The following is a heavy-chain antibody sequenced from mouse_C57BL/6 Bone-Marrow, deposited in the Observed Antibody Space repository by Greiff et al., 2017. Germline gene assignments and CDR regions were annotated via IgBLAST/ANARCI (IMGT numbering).Heavy chain of an antibody. J-gene: IGHJ2*01. CDR1: GFTFSSYA. CDR2: ISDGGSYT. Sequence: EVKVVESGAGLVKPGASLKLSCEASGFTFSSYAMSWVRQTPGKRLEWVANISDGGSYTYYPDNIKGRFTISRDNAKNNLYLKMSHLKSEDTAMYYCAIDRGYDGGYYFAKWGRGTTLTVTA. CDR3: AIDRGYDGGYYFAK. V-gene: IGHV5-4*01. D-gene: IGHD2-2*01.